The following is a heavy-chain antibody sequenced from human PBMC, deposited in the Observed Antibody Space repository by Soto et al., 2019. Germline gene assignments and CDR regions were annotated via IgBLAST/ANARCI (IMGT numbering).Heavy chain of an antibody. CDR2: IYSDGIT. D-gene: IGHD1-26*01. CDR1: GLTVSHNY. Sequence: EVQLVESGGGLVQPGGSLRLSCAASGLTVSHNYMNWVRQAPGKGLEWVSVIYSDGITYHADSVKGRLIISRDNSKNTLYLQLNSLGAEDTALYYCARELAIGVSREGAFDVWGQGTMVTVSS. J-gene: IGHJ3*01. CDR3: ARELAIGVSREGAFDV. V-gene: IGHV3-66*01.